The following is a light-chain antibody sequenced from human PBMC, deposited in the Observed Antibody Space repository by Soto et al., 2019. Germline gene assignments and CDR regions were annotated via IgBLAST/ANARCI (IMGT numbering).Light chain of an antibody. CDR2: DVS. CDR1: SSDVGAYNY. Sequence: QSALTQPRSVSGSPGQSVTISCTGTSSDVGAYNYVSWYQQHPGKVPKLMIYDVSRRPSGVPDRFSGDKSGNTASLTIAGLEGDEEADYYCCSYAGSYTLVFGGGTKLTVL. V-gene: IGLV2-11*01. CDR3: CSYAGSYTLV. J-gene: IGLJ3*02.